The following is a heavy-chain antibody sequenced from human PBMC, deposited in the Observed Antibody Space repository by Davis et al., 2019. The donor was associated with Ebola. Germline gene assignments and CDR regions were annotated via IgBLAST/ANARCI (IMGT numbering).Heavy chain of an antibody. D-gene: IGHD2-8*02. CDR2: IYTGDSDT. Sequence: GGSLRLSCKDSENSFSTYWIGWVRQMPGKGLEWMGLIYTGDSDTRISPSFRGRVTISADKSTRTAYLQWGSLRASDTAMYYCASLRRTITGMDDGFDIWGQGTMVTVSS. CDR1: ENSFSTYW. V-gene: IGHV5-51*01. CDR3: ASLRRTITGMDDGFDI. J-gene: IGHJ3*02.